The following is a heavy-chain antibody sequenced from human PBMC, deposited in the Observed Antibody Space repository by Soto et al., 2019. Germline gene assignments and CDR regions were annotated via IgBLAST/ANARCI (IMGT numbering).Heavy chain of an antibody. CDR1: GFTFSSYG. CDR2: ISYDGSNK. Sequence: PGGSLRLSCAASGFTFSSYGMHWVRQAPGKGLEWVAVISYDGSNKYYADSVKGRFTISRDNSKNTLYLQMNSLRAEDTAVYYCAKEEDYCTNGVCSMDVWGQGTTVTVSS. V-gene: IGHV3-30*18. J-gene: IGHJ6*02. D-gene: IGHD2-8*01. CDR3: AKEEDYCTNGVCSMDV.